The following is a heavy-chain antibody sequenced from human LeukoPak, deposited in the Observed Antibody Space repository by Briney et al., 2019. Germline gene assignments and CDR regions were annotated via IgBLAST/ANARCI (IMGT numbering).Heavy chain of an antibody. CDR2: ISAYNGNP. D-gene: IGHD7-27*01. Sequence: ASVKVSCKASGYTFTSYGISWVRQASGQGLGWMGWISAYNGNPNYAQKLQVRVTMTTDTSTSTAYMELRSLRSDDTAVYYCARVIHWGYDYWGQGTLVTVSS. CDR1: GYTFTSYG. J-gene: IGHJ4*02. V-gene: IGHV1-18*01. CDR3: ARVIHWGYDY.